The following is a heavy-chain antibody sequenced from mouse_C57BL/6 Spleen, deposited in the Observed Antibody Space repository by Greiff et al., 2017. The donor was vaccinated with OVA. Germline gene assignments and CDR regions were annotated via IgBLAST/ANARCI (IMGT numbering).Heavy chain of an antibody. CDR3: TARIYYDYDILFAY. J-gene: IGHJ3*01. V-gene: IGHV6-3*01. CDR1: GFTFSNYW. D-gene: IGHD2-4*01. CDR2: IRLKSDNYAT. Sequence: EVKVEESGGGLVQPGGSMKLSCVASGFTFSNYWMNWVRQSPEKGLEWVAQIRLKSDNYATHYAESVKGRFTISRDDSKSSVYLQMNNLRAEDTGIYYCTARIYYDYDILFAYWGQGTLVTVSA.